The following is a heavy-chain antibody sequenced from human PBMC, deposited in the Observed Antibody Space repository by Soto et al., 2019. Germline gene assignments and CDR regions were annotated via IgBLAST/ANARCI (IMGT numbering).Heavy chain of an antibody. Sequence: SVKVSCKASGFTFTSSAVQWVRQARGQRLEWIGWIVVGSGNTNYAQKFQERVTITRDMSTSTAYMELSSLRSEDTAVYYCAAALGGYDRTIFDYWGQGTLVTVSS. D-gene: IGHD5-12*01. V-gene: IGHV1-58*01. CDR1: GFTFTSSA. CDR2: IVVGSGNT. J-gene: IGHJ4*02. CDR3: AAALGGYDRTIFDY.